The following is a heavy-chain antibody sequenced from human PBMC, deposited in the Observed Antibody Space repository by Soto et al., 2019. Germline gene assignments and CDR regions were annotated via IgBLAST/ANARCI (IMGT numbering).Heavy chain of an antibody. D-gene: IGHD2-2*02. CDR1: GFTFSSYS. Sequence: EVQLVESGGGLVQPGGSLRLSCAASGFTFSSYSMNWVRQAPGKGLEWVSYISSSSTIYYADSVKGRFTISRDNAKNSLYLQMNSLRDEDTAVYYCARDGRYCISTSCYIIDYYYYGMDVWGQGTTVTVSS. CDR3: ARDGRYCISTSCYIIDYYYYGMDV. J-gene: IGHJ6*02. CDR2: ISSSSTI. V-gene: IGHV3-48*02.